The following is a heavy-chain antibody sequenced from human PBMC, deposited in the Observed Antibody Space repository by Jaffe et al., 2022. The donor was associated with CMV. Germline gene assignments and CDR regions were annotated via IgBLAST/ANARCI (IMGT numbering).Heavy chain of an antibody. CDR2: IRSKAYGGTT. J-gene: IGHJ6*02. CDR3: TRDFYRDYYGSGTPGMDV. Sequence: EVQLVESGGGLVKPGRSLRLSCTASGFTFGDYAMSWFRQAPGKGLEWVGFIRSKAYGGTTEYAASVKGRFTISRDDSKSIAYLQMNSLKTEDTAVYYCTRDFYRDYYGSGTPGMDVWGQGTTVTVSS. V-gene: IGHV3-49*05. D-gene: IGHD3-10*01. CDR1: GFTFGDYA.